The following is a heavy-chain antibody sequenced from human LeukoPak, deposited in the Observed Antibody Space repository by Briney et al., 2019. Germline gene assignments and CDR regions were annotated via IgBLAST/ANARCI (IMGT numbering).Heavy chain of an antibody. Sequence: GGSPRLSYVASGFTFSSYWMHWVRPAPGKGLVWLSRINSDESSTSYADSVKGRFTISRDNAKNSLYLQMNSLRAEDTAVYYCARVGCSSTSCPRYFQHWGQGTLVTVSS. D-gene: IGHD2-2*01. CDR2: INSDESST. J-gene: IGHJ1*01. CDR3: ARVGCSSTSCPRYFQH. CDR1: GFTFSSYW. V-gene: IGHV3-74*01.